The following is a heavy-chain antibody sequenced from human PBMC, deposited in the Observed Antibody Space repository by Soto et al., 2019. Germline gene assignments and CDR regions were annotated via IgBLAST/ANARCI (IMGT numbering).Heavy chain of an antibody. CDR3: ARDLSSYYYDSSGYRGRY. CDR1: GFTFSSYS. CDR2: ISSSSSYI. Sequence: EVQLVESGGGLVKPGGSLRLSCAASGFTFSSYSMNWVRQAPGKGLEWVSSISSSSSYIYYADSVKGRFTISRDNAKNSLYLQMNSLRAEDTAVYYCARDLSSYYYDSSGYRGRYWGQGTLVTVSS. J-gene: IGHJ4*02. V-gene: IGHV3-21*01. D-gene: IGHD3-22*01.